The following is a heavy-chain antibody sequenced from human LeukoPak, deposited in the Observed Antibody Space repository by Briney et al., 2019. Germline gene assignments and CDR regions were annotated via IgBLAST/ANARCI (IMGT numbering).Heavy chain of an antibody. J-gene: IGHJ4*02. CDR3: AKGRSGSPGRYFDY. CDR1: GFTFSSYA. D-gene: IGHD1-26*01. Sequence: GGSLRLSCVASGFTFSSYAMSWVRQAPGKGLEWVSAISGSGGTTFYADSVKGRFTISRDNSKNTLYLRMNSLRAEDTAVYYCAKGRSGSPGRYFDYWGQGTLVTVSS. V-gene: IGHV3-23*01. CDR2: ISGSGGTT.